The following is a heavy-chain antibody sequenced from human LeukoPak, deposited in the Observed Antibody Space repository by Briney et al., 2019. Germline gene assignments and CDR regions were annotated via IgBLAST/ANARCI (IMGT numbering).Heavy chain of an antibody. Sequence: GRSLRLPCAASGFTFSSYAMHWVRQAPGKGLEWVAVISYDGSNKYYADSVKGRFTISRDNSKNTLYLQMNSLRAEDTAVYYCARDRRQWLPLYYFDYWGQGTLVTVSS. CDR3: ARDRRQWLPLYYFDY. CDR1: GFTFSSYA. CDR2: ISYDGSNK. D-gene: IGHD6-19*01. J-gene: IGHJ4*02. V-gene: IGHV3-30-3*01.